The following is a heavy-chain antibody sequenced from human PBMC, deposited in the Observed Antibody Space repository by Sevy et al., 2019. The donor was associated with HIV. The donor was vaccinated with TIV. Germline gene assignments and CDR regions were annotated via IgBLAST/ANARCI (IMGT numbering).Heavy chain of an antibody. J-gene: IGHJ4*02. D-gene: IGHD6-13*01. Sequence: GGSLRLSCAASGFTFSDHYMEWVRQAPGKGLEWVGRTRNKADSYTTEYAASVKGRFTISRDDSKNSLYLQMNSLKTEDTAVYYYATPAGIAAAGRVFDYWGQGSLVTVSS. CDR3: ATPAGIAAAGRVFDY. CDR1: GFTFSDHY. V-gene: IGHV3-72*01. CDR2: TRNKADSYTT.